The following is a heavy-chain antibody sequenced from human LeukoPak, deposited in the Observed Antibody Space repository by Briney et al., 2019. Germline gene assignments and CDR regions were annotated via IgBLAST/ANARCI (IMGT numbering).Heavy chain of an antibody. CDR2: ISYDGSNK. D-gene: IGHD6-13*01. CDR1: GFTFSSYG. Sequence: GGSLRLSCAASGFTFSSYGMHWVRQAPGKGLEWVAVISYDGSNKYYADSVKGRFTISRDNSKNTLYLQMNSLRAEDTAVYYCAKDAATGYSSSWPERTSDYWGQGTLVTVSS. V-gene: IGHV3-30*18. J-gene: IGHJ4*02. CDR3: AKDAATGYSSSWPERTSDY.